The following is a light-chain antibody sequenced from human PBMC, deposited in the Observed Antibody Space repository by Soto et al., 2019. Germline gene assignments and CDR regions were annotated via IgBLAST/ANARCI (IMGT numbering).Light chain of an antibody. CDR2: GAS. Sequence: EIVMTQSPATLSVSPGERATLSCRASQSVSNNLAWYQKKPGQAPRLLIYGASTRATGIPARFSGSGSGTEFTLTISSLQSEDFAFYYCHQYNNWWTFGQGTRVYSK. CDR1: QSVSNN. V-gene: IGKV3-15*01. CDR3: HQYNNWWT. J-gene: IGKJ1*01.